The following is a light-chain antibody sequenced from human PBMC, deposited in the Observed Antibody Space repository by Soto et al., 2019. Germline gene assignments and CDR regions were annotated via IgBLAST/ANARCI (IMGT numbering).Light chain of an antibody. CDR1: QSVSSTF. J-gene: IGKJ1*01. CDR2: GAS. CDR3: QQSHSSVT. Sequence: EIVLTQSPGSPSLSPGERATLSCRASQSVSSTFFAWYQQRPGQAPRLLMYGASSRATGIPERFSGSGSGTDFTLTISRLEAEDFAVYYCQQSHSSVTFGQGTKVEIK. V-gene: IGKV3-20*01.